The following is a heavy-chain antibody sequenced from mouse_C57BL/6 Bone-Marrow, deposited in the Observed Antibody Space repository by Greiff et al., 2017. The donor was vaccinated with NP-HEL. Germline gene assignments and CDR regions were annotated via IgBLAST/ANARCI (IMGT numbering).Heavy chain of an antibody. CDR3: ASPYGIGWAMDY. CDR1: GFTFSSYG. D-gene: IGHD1-1*02. V-gene: IGHV5-6*01. CDR2: LSSGGSYT. J-gene: IGHJ4*01. Sequence: EVKLQESGGDLVKPGGSLKLSCAASGFTFSSYGMSWVRQTPDKRLEWVATLSSGGSYTYYPASVKGRFTITRDNAKNTLYLQMSSMKSEDTAMYYCASPYGIGWAMDYWGQGTSVTVSS.